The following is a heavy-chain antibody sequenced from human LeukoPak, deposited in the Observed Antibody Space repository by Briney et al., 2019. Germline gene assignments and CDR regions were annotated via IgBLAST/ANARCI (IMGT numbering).Heavy chain of an antibody. J-gene: IGHJ6*02. V-gene: IGHV1-18*01. CDR1: GYTFTSYG. D-gene: IGHD4-11*01. Sequence: ASVKVSFKASGYTFTSYGISWVRQAPGQGLEWMGWISAYNGNTNYAQKLQGRVTMTTDTSTSTAYMELRSLSSDDTAVYYCARDLGAKSTVTTSPHGMDGWGQGTTVTVSS. CDR3: ARDLGAKSTVTTSPHGMDG. CDR2: ISAYNGNT.